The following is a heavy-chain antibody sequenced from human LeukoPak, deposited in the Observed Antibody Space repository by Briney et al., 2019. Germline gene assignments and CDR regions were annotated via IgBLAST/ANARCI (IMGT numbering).Heavy chain of an antibody. CDR1: GGSISSGDYY. CDR3: ARLCSSTSCRSYYFDY. D-gene: IGHD2-2*01. V-gene: IGHV4-30-4*08. Sequence: SETLSLTCTVSGGSISSGDYYWSWIRQPPGKGLEWIGYIYSSGSTYYNPSLKSRVTMSVDTSKNQFSLKLSSVTAADTAVYYCARLCSSTSCRSYYFDYWGQGTLVTVSS. CDR2: IYSSGST. J-gene: IGHJ4*02.